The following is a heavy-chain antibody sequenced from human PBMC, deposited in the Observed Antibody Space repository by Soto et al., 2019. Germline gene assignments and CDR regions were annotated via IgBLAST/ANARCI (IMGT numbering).Heavy chain of an antibody. CDR1: GFTFSNYA. V-gene: IGHV3-23*01. Sequence: GGSVRLSCAASGFTFSNYAVTWVRQAPGKGLEWVSTISGSGGSTYYADSVKGRFTISRDNSKNTLYLQMNSLRAEDTAVYYCAKEQGSSWYEIDYWGQGTLVTVSS. CDR2: ISGSGGST. J-gene: IGHJ4*02. D-gene: IGHD6-13*01. CDR3: AKEQGSSWYEIDY.